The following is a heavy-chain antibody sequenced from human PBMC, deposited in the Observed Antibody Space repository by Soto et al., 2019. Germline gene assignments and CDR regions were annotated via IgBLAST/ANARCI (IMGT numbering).Heavy chain of an antibody. V-gene: IGHV3-23*01. CDR1: GFTFSSYA. CDR3: AKVGSGSYSAHS. J-gene: IGHJ4*02. CDR2: ISFSGVNR. D-gene: IGHD3-10*01. Sequence: EVQLLESGGGLVQPGGSLRLSCAASGFTFSSYAMNWVRQAPGKGLEWVSTISFSGVNRHYADSVKGRFTISRDNSKNALYLQMNGLRAEYTAIYYCAKVGSGSYSAHSWGQGTLVTVSS.